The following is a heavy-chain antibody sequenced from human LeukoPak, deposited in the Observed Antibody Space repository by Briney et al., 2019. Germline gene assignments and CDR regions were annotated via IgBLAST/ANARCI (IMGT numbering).Heavy chain of an antibody. V-gene: IGHV4-34*01. J-gene: IGHJ5*02. D-gene: IGHD2-2*01. CDR2: INHSGSA. CDR1: GGSFSGYY. Sequence: SETLSLTCAVYGGSFSGYYWSWIRQPPGKGLEWIGEINHSGSANYNPSLKSRVTISVDTSKNQFSLKLSSVTAADTAVYYCARGLGYCSSTSCYRGRANWFDPWGQGTLVTVSS. CDR3: ARGLGYCSSTSCYRGRANWFDP.